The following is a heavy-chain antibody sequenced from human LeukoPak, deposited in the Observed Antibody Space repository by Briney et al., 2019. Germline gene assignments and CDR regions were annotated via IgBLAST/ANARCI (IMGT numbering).Heavy chain of an antibody. CDR1: GYTFTSYG. Sequence: ASVKVSCKASGYTFTSYGISWVRQAPGQGLEWMGWINPNSGGTNYAQKFQGRVTMTRDTSISTAYMELSRLRSDDTAVYYCARDRAPVDYWGQGTLVTVSS. CDR2: INPNSGGT. D-gene: IGHD3-10*01. V-gene: IGHV1-2*02. J-gene: IGHJ4*02. CDR3: ARDRAPVDY.